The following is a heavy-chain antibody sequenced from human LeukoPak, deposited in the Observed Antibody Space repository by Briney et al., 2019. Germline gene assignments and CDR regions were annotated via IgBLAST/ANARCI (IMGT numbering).Heavy chain of an antibody. CDR1: GYTFTSYG. Sequence: ASVKVSCRASGYTFTSYGISWVRQAPGQGLEWMGWISAYNGNTNYAQKLQGRVTMTTDTSTDTAYMELRSLRSDDTAVYYCARAGGMTTVVTQFDYWGQGTLVTVSS. V-gene: IGHV1-18*01. CDR3: ARAGGMTTVVTQFDY. J-gene: IGHJ4*02. D-gene: IGHD4-23*01. CDR2: ISAYNGNT.